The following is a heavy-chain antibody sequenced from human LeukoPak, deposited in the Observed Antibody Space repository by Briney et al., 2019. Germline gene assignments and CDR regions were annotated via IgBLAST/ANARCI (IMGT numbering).Heavy chain of an antibody. D-gene: IGHD3-10*01. V-gene: IGHV3-74*01. J-gene: IGHJ4*02. CDR1: GFTFSTYW. CDR3: ARHLNYYLDY. Sequence: GGSLRLSCAASGFTFSTYWMHWVRQAPGKGLVWVSRISSDGSITSYADSVKGRFTISRDNAKNTLYLQMNSLRAEDTAVYYCARHLNYYLDYWGQGTLVAVSS. CDR2: ISSDGSIT.